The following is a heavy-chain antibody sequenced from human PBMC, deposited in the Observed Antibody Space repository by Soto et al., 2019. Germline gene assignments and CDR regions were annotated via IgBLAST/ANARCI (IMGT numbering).Heavy chain of an antibody. J-gene: IGHJ1*01. CDR3: ATRMHCRCTGCHPNFQL. Sequence: EVQLVESGGGLVKPGGSLRLSCVGAGYTFTNYNMDWVRQAPGKGLEWVSSISSGSGSKSYADSVRGRFTVSSDNAKNSLYLEMDSVRVEDTAAYYCATRMHCRCTGCHPNFQLWCQGTLVTVSS. CDR2: ISSGSGSK. CDR1: GYTFTNYN. V-gene: IGHV3-21*01. D-gene: IGHD2-2*01.